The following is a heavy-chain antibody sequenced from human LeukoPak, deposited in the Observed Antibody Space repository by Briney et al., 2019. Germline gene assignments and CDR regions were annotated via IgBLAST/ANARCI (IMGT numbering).Heavy chain of an antibody. CDR1: GGSFSGYY. V-gene: IGHV4-34*01. CDR2: INHSGST. Sequence: PSETLSLTCAVYGGSFSGYYWSGIRQPPGKGLEWIGEINHSGSTNYNPSLKSRVTISVDTPKNQFSLKLSSVTAADTAVYYCARGVVPAAIRRPEHYMDGWGKGTTVTVSS. D-gene: IGHD2-2*01. CDR3: ARGVVPAAIRRPEHYMDG. J-gene: IGHJ6*03.